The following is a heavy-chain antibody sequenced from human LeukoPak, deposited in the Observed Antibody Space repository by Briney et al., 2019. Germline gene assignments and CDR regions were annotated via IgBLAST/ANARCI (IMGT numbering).Heavy chain of an antibody. Sequence: PGGSLRLSCAASGFTFSSFGMNWVRQAPGKGLEWLSYISTGGRTVKFAASVKGRFTISRDNARSSLFLQMSNQRVEDTAVYFCARGATVTYYFDHWGQGILVAVSS. J-gene: IGHJ4*02. CDR1: GFTFSSFG. V-gene: IGHV3-48*03. CDR3: ARGATVTYYFDH. CDR2: ISTGGRTV. D-gene: IGHD4-17*01.